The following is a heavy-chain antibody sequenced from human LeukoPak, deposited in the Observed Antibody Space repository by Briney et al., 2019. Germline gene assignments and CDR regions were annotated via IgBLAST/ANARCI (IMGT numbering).Heavy chain of an antibody. CDR1: GFTFSSYW. CDR3: ARDLSGSFPGFGQFFDY. V-gene: IGHV3-7*01. CDR2: IKQDGSEK. D-gene: IGHD3-10*01. Sequence: GGSLRLSCAASGFTFSSYWMSWVRQAPGKGLEWVANIKQDGSEKYYVDSVKGRFTISRDNAKNSLYLQMNSLRAEDTAVYYCARDLSGSFPGFGQFFDYWGQGTLVTVSS. J-gene: IGHJ4*02.